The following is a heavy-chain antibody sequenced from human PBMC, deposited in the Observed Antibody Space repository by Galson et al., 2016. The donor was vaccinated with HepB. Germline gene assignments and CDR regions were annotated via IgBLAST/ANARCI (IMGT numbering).Heavy chain of an antibody. CDR1: GFRFSRYG. CDR3: AREERYCSSMRCQNPDYGMDV. J-gene: IGHJ6*02. Sequence: SLRLSCAASGFRFSRYGMHWVRQAPGKGLEWVAMISYDGSNEYYADSVKGRVTISRDNSKNSLYLQMNSLRAEDTAVYFCAREERYCSSMRCQNPDYGMDVWGQGNTVTVTS. D-gene: IGHD2-2*01. CDR2: ISYDGSNE. V-gene: IGHV3-30-3*01.